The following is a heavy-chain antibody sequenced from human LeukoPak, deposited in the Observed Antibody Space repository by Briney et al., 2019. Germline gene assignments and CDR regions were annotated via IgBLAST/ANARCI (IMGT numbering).Heavy chain of an antibody. CDR2: IYYSGST. CDR1: GGSISSYY. CDR3: AREIHRGLPQGYFDS. J-gene: IGHJ4*02. V-gene: IGHV4-59*01. D-gene: IGHD5-12*01. Sequence: PSETLSLTCTVSGGSISSYYWTWIRQPPGKGLEWIGYIYYSGSTNYNPSLKSRVTISLDTSKNQFSLNLSSVTAADTAVYYCAREIHRGLPQGYFDSWGQGTLVTVSS.